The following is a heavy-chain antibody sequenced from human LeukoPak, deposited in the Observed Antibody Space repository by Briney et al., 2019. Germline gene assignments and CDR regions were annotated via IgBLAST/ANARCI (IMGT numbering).Heavy chain of an antibody. V-gene: IGHV4-39*07. CDR3: ARDNQYYYDSGGYSDY. Sequence: PSEALSLTCTVSGGSISSSSYYWGWIRQPPGKGLEWIGSIYYSGSTYYNPSLKSRVTISVDTSKNQFSLKLSSVTAADTAVYYCARDNQYYYDSGGYSDYWGQGTPVTVSS. CDR1: GGSISSSSYY. D-gene: IGHD3-22*01. J-gene: IGHJ4*02. CDR2: IYYSGST.